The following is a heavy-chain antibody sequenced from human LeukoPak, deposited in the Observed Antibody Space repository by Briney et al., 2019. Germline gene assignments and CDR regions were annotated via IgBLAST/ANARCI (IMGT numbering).Heavy chain of an antibody. CDR2: ISGSGGST. CDR3: AKGRVYFQH. J-gene: IGHJ1*01. CDR1: GFTFSDYY. Sequence: GGSLRLSCAASGFTFSDYYMSWIRQAPGKGLEWVSAISGSGGSTYYADSVKGRFTISRDNSKNTLYLQMNSLRAEDTAVYYCAKGRVYFQHWGQGTLVTVSS. V-gene: IGHV3-23*01.